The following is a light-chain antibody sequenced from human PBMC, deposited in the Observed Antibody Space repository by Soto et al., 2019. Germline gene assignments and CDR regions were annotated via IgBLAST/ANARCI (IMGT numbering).Light chain of an antibody. V-gene: IGKV1-5*01. Sequence: DIQMTQSPSTLPASVGDIVTISCRASQTVERWLAWYQQKPGNAPKLLISDVSTLERGVPSRFSGSGSATEFTLTISGLQSDDFATYYCQQYKDHVWTFGQGTKV. CDR3: QQYKDHVWT. J-gene: IGKJ1*01. CDR2: DVS. CDR1: QTVERW.